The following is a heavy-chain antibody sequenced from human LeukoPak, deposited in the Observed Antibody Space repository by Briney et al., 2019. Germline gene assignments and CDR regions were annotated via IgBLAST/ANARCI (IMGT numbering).Heavy chain of an antibody. CDR3: ARDTGIAAAGTSGPDY. V-gene: IGHV3-33*01. CDR1: GFTFSSYG. Sequence: GGSLRVSCAASGFTFSSYGMHWVRQAPGKGLEWVAVIWYDGSNKYYADSVKGRFTISRDNSKNTLYLQMNSLRAEDTAVYYCARDTGIAAAGTSGPDYWGQGTLVTVSS. CDR2: IWYDGSNK. J-gene: IGHJ4*02. D-gene: IGHD6-13*01.